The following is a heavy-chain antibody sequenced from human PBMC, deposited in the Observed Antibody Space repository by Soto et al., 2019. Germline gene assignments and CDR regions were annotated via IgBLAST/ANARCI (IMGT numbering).Heavy chain of an antibody. D-gene: IGHD3-22*01. J-gene: IGHJ5*02. CDR3: ARSTYYYDSSGSTNWFDP. CDR2: IYYSGST. Sequence: QVQLQESGPGLVKPSETLSLTCTVSGGSVSSGSYYWSWIRQPPGKGLEWIGYIYYSGSTNYNPSLKSRVTISVDTSKNQFSLKLSSVTAADTAVYYCARSTYYYDSSGSTNWFDPWGQGTLVTVSS. V-gene: IGHV4-61*01. CDR1: GGSVSSGSYY.